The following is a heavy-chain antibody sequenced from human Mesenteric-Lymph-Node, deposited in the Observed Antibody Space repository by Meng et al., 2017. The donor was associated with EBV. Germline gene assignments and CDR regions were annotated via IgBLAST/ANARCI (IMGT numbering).Heavy chain of an antibody. J-gene: IGHJ5*02. CDR1: GGSISSSNW. CDR2: IYHSGST. Sequence: QVPVQESGPGLVKPSGTLSLTCAVSGGSISSSNWWSWVRQPPGKGLEWIGEIYHSGSTNYNPSLKSRVTISVDKSKNQFSLKLSSVTAADTAVYYCASHRYCSSTSCSWFDPWGQGTLVTVSS. D-gene: IGHD2-2*01. V-gene: IGHV4-4*02. CDR3: ASHRYCSSTSCSWFDP.